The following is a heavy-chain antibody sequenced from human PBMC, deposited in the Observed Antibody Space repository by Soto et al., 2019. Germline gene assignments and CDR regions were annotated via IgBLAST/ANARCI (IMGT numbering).Heavy chain of an antibody. CDR1: GYTFTSYG. Sequence: QVQLVQSEAEVKKPGASVKVSCKASGYTFTSYGISWVRQAPGQGLEWMGWISAYNGNTNYAQKLQGTVTITTDTSTSTAYMELRSLRSDDTAVYYCARERFILIGNYYYYYYIDVWGKGTTVTVSS. V-gene: IGHV1-18*01. J-gene: IGHJ6*03. D-gene: IGHD3-10*01. CDR2: ISAYNGNT. CDR3: ARERFILIGNYYYYYYIDV.